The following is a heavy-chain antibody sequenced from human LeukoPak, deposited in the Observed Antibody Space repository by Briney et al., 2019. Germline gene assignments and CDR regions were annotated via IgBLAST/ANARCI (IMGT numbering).Heavy chain of an antibody. J-gene: IGHJ4*02. CDR1: GFTFDDYA. CDR2: ISWNSGSI. V-gene: IGHV3-9*01. Sequence: GGSLRLSCAASGFTFDDYAMHWVRQAPGKGLEWVSGISWNSGSIGYADSVKGRFTISRDNAKDSLYLQMNSLRAEDTALYYCAKSDDILTGYYAEGYFDYWGQGTLVTVSS. CDR3: AKSDDILTGYYAEGYFDY. D-gene: IGHD3-9*01.